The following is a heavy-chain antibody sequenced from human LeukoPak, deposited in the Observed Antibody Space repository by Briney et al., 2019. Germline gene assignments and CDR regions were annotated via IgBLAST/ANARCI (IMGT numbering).Heavy chain of an antibody. CDR2: ISFTSSYI. V-gene: IGHV3-21*01. CDR1: GFTFSDYS. J-gene: IGHJ4*02. Sequence: GGSLRLSCAASGFTFSDYSMNWVRQAPGRGLEWVSSISFTSSYIYYADSVKGRFTISRDNAKNSLYLQMNSLRAEDTAVYYCARADSAMAITVLWGQGTLVTVSS. CDR3: ARADSAMAITVL. D-gene: IGHD1-14*01.